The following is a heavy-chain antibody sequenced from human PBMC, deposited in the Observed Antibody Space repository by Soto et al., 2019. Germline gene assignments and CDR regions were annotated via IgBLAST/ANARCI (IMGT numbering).Heavy chain of an antibody. V-gene: IGHV3-48*04. CDR2: ISRSGDTI. Sequence: EVPLVESGGGLVQPGGSLRLSCAVSGFTFNTFSMNWVRQAPGKGLEWVSYISRSGDTIYYADSVKGRFTLSRDNAKNSLHLQMNSLRVEDTAVYYCARNLNWAFDYWGQGTLVTVSS. J-gene: IGHJ4*02. D-gene: IGHD7-27*01. CDR1: GFTFNTFS. CDR3: ARNLNWAFDY.